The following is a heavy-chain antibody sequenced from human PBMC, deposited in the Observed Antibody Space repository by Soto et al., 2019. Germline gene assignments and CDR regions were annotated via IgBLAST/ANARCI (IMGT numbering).Heavy chain of an antibody. CDR3: ASGSPAYYDCWSGRSGPQYYWYGMDV. J-gene: IGHJ6*02. Sequence: QVQLVQSGAEVKKPGTSVKVSCKASGGTFSSYAISWVRQAPGQGLEWMGGIIPIFGTANYAQKFQGRATITADESTSTAYMELSSLRSEDTAVYYCASGSPAYYDCWSGRSGPQYYWYGMDVWGQGTTVTVSS. CDR2: IIPIFGTA. V-gene: IGHV1-69*01. CDR1: GGTFSSYA. D-gene: IGHD3-3*01.